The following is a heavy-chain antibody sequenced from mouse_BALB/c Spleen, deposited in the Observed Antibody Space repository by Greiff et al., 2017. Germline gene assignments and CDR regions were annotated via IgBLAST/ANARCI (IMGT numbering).Heavy chain of an antibody. J-gene: IGHJ4*01. Sequence: EVQVVESGGGLVQPGGSLRLSCATSGFTFTDYYMSWVRQPPGKALEWLGFIRNKANGYTTEYSASVKGRFTISRDNSQSILYLQMNTLRAEDSATYYCARDMDYGSSFYAMDYWGQGTSVTVSS. CDR3: ARDMDYGSSFYAMDY. CDR1: GFTFTDYY. CDR2: IRNKANGYTT. V-gene: IGHV7-3*02. D-gene: IGHD1-1*01.